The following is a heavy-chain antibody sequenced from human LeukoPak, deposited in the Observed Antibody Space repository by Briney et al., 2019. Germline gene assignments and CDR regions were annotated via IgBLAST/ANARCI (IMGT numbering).Heavy chain of an antibody. V-gene: IGHV3-21*01. CDR3: ARQSSGIAATDKIDY. D-gene: IGHD6-13*01. CDR2: FTSMSRTI. CDR1: GSTFSRYS. J-gene: IGHJ4*02. Sequence: GGSLRLSCAASGSTFSRYSMTWVRQAPGKGLEWVSSFTSMSRTIYYADSVKGRFTISRDDAKESLYLQMNSLRAEDTAIYYCARQSSGIAATDKIDYWGQGVLVTVSS.